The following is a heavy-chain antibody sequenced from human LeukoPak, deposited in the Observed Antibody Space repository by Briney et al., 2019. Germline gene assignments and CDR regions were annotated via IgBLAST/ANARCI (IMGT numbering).Heavy chain of an antibody. Sequence: PGRSLRLSCAASGFTVSSYAMDWVRQAPGKGLGWVAVISYDGSNKYYVDSVKGRFTISRDNSQNTLYMQMNSLRAEDTAVYSCARDGLLGYFDYWGQGTLVTVSS. CDR3: ARDGLLGYFDY. CDR2: ISYDGSNK. J-gene: IGHJ4*02. V-gene: IGHV3-30-3*01. CDR1: GFTVSSYA.